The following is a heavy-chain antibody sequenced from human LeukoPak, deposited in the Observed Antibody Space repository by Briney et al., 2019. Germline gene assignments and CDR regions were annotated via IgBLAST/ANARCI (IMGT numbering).Heavy chain of an antibody. CDR2: VNHSGST. CDR3: ARDTAMKR. D-gene: IGHD5-18*01. V-gene: IGHV4-34*01. Sequence: SETLSLTCAVYGGSFSNYYWSWIRQPPGKGLEWIGEVNHSGSTNYNPSLKSRVTISVDTSKNQFSLKLSSVTAADTAVYYCARDTAMKRWGQGTLVTVSS. CDR1: GGSFSNYY. J-gene: IGHJ4*02.